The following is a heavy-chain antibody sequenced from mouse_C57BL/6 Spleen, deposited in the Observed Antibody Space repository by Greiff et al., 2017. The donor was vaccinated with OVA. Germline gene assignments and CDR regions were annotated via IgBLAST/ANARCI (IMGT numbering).Heavy chain of an antibody. V-gene: IGHV1-69*01. CDR3: ARGGLLYYAMDY. CDR2: IDPSGGYT. CDR1: GYTFTSYW. D-gene: IGHD2-1*01. J-gene: IGHJ4*01. Sequence: QVQLKQPGAELVMPGASVKLSCKASGYTFTSYWMHWVKQRPGQGLEWIGEIDPSGGYTNYNQKFKGKSTLTVAKSSSTTYMQLSSLTSEDAAVYYCARGGLLYYAMDYWGQGTSVTVSS.